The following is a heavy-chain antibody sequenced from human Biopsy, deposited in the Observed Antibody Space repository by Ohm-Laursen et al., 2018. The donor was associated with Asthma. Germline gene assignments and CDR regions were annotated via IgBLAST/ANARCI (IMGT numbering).Heavy chain of an antibody. CDR3: ARVMGQGSGSSIDNYFCFDV. V-gene: IGHV4-31*11. CDR2: LSYSGTT. Sequence: TLSLTCAVSGDSINSPDYHWNSVRQHPGRDLGRIRYLSYSGTTFSHPSLMSRLIISQDTSKNQFALKLSYVDAAETPVDYCARVMGQGSGSSIDNYFCFDVWGQGTTVPVSS. CDR1: GDSINSPDYH. J-gene: IGHJ6*02. D-gene: IGHD3-10*01.